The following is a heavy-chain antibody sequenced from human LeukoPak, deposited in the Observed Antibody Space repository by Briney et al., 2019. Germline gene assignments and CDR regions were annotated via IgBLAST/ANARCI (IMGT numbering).Heavy chain of an antibody. J-gene: IGHJ3*02. D-gene: IGHD6-13*01. Sequence: QPGGSLRLSCAASGFTFSSYSMNWVRQASGKGLEWVGRIRSKANSYATAYAASVKGRFTISRDDSKNTAYLQMNSLKTEDTAVYYCTRHGKSGSSWGGRDDAFDIWGQGTMVTVSS. V-gene: IGHV3-73*01. CDR1: GFTFSSYS. CDR3: TRHGKSGSSWGGRDDAFDI. CDR2: IRSKANSYAT.